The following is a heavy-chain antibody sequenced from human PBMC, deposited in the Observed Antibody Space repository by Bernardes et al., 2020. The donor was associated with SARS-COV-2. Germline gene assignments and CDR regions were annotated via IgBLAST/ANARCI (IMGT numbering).Heavy chain of an antibody. CDR1: GFNFGDYY. V-gene: IGHV3-11*01. D-gene: IGHD5-18*01. CDR3: ARDLGGYSFGYGAFDS. CDR2: ISSSGTTT. Sequence: GGSLRLSCVASGFNFGDYYMSWIRQAPGKGLEWVAYISSSGTTTYYADSVRGRFTISRDNAKNSLYLQMDSLRARDTATYYCARDLGGYSFGYGAFDSWGQGTLVTVSS. J-gene: IGHJ4*02.